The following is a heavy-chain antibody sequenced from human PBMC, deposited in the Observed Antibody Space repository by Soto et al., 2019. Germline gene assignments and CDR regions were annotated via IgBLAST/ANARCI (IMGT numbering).Heavy chain of an antibody. V-gene: IGHV3-23*01. CDR3: AKGHPGGSCYSGLDC. CDR1: GFTLSACA. Sequence: GGSLRLSCAASGFTLSACAMTWVRQAPGKGLEWVLCISGSGDTTYYADSVKGRFTISRDTSKNTVYLQMNSLRVDDTAVYYCAKGHPGGSCYSGLDCWGQGTLVTVSS. J-gene: IGHJ4*02. CDR2: ISGSGDTT. D-gene: IGHD2-15*01.